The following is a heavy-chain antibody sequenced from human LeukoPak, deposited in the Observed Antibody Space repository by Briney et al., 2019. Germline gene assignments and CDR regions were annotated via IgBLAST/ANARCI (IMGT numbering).Heavy chain of an antibody. V-gene: IGHV3-23*01. CDR1: GFTFSTYA. J-gene: IGHJ3*02. Sequence: GGSLRLSCAASGFTFSTYAMSWVRQAPGKGLEWVSSIDDNSVYTYYADSVKGRFTISRDNSKNTLYLQMNSLRAEDTAVYYCARAWLFDAFDIWGQGTIVTVSS. CDR3: ARAWLFDAFDI. D-gene: IGHD3-9*01. CDR2: IDDNSVYT.